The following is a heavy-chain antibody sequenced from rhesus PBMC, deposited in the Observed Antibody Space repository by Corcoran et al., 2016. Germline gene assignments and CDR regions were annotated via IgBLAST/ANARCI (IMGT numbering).Heavy chain of an antibody. J-gene: IGHJ4*01. CDR2: MYGSIGST. CDR3: ARRIAAPPSYYFDY. D-gene: IGHD6-13*01. V-gene: IGHV4-76*01. CDR1: GYSISSGYD. Sequence: QVQLQESGPGVAKPSETLSLTCGVSGYSISSGYDWSLIRPPPGKGMELMGYMYGSIGSTKYNPSLKNRVTIAKDTSQNQFSLKLSSVTAADTAVYYCARRIAAPPSYYFDYWGQGVLVTVSS.